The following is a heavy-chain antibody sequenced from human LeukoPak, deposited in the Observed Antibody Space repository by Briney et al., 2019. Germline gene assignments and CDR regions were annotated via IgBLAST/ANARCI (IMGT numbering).Heavy chain of an antibody. Sequence: GGSLRLSCVASGFTFSRYWMSWVRQAPGKGLEWVAKMKQDGSGEYYLDSVKGRFTISRDNAKNSLYLQMNSLRADDTAVYFCTTGYSSGWYNEGNYWGQGTLVTVSS. V-gene: IGHV3-7*01. CDR3: TTGYSSGWYNEGNY. CDR1: GFTFSRYW. D-gene: IGHD6-19*01. CDR2: MKQDGSGE. J-gene: IGHJ4*02.